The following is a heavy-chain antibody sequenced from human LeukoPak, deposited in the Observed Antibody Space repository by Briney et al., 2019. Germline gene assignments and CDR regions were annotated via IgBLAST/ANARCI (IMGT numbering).Heavy chain of an antibody. CDR3: ARDLGLYSSGSNFDY. V-gene: IGHV1-18*01. CDR1: GYTFTSYG. Sequence: ASVKVSCKASGYTFTSYGISWVRQAPGQGLEWMGWISAYNGNTNYAQKLQGRVTMTTDTSTSTAYMELRSLRSDGTAVYYCARDLGLYSSGSNFDYWGQGTLVTVSS. D-gene: IGHD2-15*01. J-gene: IGHJ4*02. CDR2: ISAYNGNT.